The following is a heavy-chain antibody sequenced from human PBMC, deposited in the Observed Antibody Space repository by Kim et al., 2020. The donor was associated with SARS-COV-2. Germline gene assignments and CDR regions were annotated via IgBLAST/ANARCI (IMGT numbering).Heavy chain of an antibody. J-gene: IGHJ5*02. Sequence: NGNTKHSQKLQGRVTITRDTSASTAYMELSSLRSEDTAVYYCARADWFDPWGQGTLVTVSS. V-gene: IGHV1-3*01. CDR3: ARADWFDP. CDR2: NGNT.